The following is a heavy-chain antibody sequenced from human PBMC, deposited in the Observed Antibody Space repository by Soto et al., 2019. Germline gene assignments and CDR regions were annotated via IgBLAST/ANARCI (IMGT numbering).Heavy chain of an antibody. CDR1: SGSIGTGNW. Sequence: QVELQESGPRLVKSSGTLSLTCEVSSGSIGTGNWWSWVRQPPGKGLEWIGEIYYTGGTNYNPSLKSRVTMTIDKSKHQSSLILASATAADTAVYYCARVFSSGSGWMFYYDFWGQGILVSVSS. D-gene: IGHD6-25*01. V-gene: IGHV4-4*02. CDR2: IYYTGGT. J-gene: IGHJ4*02. CDR3: ARVFSSGSGWMFYYDF.